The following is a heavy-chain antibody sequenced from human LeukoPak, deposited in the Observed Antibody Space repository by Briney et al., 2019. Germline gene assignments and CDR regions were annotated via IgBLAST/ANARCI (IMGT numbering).Heavy chain of an antibody. D-gene: IGHD6-13*01. CDR2: INPNSGGT. CDR1: GYTFTGYY. J-gene: IGHJ4*02. V-gene: IGHV1-2*02. Sequence: GASVKVSCKASGYTFTGYYMHWVRQAPGQGLEWMGWINPNSGGTNYAQKFQGRVTMTRDTSISTAYMELSRLRSDDTAVYYCARVSGIAAAGNFDYWGQGTLVTVSS. CDR3: ARVSGIAAAGNFDY.